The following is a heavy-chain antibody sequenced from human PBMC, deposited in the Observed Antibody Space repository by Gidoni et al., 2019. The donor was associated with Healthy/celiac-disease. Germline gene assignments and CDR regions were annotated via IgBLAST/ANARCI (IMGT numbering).Heavy chain of an antibody. D-gene: IGHD3-22*01. Sequence: QVQLVQSGAELKKPGSSVQVSCKASGGTFSSYAISWVRQAPGQGLEWMGRIIPILGIANYAQKFQGRVTITADKSTSTAYMELSSLRSEDTAVYYCARVPYYYDSSGILDYWGQGTLVTVSS. J-gene: IGHJ4*02. CDR1: GGTFSSYA. V-gene: IGHV1-69*04. CDR3: ARVPYYYDSSGILDY. CDR2: IIPILGIA.